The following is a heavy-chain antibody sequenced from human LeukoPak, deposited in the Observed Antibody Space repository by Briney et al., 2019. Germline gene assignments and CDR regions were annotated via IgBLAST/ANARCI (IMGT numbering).Heavy chain of an antibody. Sequence: GGSLRLSCAASGFTFSDYYVSWIRQAPGKGLEWVSYISSSGSTIYYADSVKGRFTISRDNAKNSPYLQMNSLRAEDTAVYYCARVPKIQLWSAFDYWGQGTLVTVSS. V-gene: IGHV3-11*01. D-gene: IGHD5-18*01. J-gene: IGHJ4*02. CDR1: GFTFSDYY. CDR3: ARVPKIQLWSAFDY. CDR2: ISSSGSTI.